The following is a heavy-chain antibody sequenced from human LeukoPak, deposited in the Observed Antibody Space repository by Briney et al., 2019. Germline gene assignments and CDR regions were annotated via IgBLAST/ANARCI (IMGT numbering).Heavy chain of an antibody. J-gene: IGHJ4*02. CDR1: GFTFSSYN. CDR2: ISSSSAYI. D-gene: IGHD1-26*01. V-gene: IGHV3-21*01. Sequence: GGSLRLSCAASGFTFSSYNMNWVRLAPGKGLEWVSSISSSSAYIYYADSVRGRFTISRDNAKNSLYLQMNSLRVEDTAVYYCARGKSGSYGTKGYWGQGTLVTVSS. CDR3: ARGKSGSYGTKGY.